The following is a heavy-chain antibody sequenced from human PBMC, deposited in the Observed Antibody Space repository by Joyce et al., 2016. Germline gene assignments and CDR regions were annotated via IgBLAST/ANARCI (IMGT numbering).Heavy chain of an antibody. CDR2: IGASGGAR. CDR3: ARAKTVVVAYTLRDGFDV. J-gene: IGHJ3*01. V-gene: IGHV3-23*04. Sequence: EMQLEESGGPLVHPGGSLRLCCKVSYRLSNKNVMGWVRKAPGKGLGGVSDIGASGGARYYADSVKGRFTVSRDNSENMMYLQMTSLQIEDTAIYYCARAKTVVVAYTLRDGFDVWGQGTKVAVSS. D-gene: IGHD2-15*01. CDR1: YRLSNKNV.